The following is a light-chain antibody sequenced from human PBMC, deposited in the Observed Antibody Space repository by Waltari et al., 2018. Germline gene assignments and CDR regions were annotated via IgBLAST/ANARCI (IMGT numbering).Light chain of an antibody. CDR1: ESVKTW. V-gene: IGKV1-5*03. J-gene: IGKJ1*01. CDR2: KVS. Sequence: DIQMTQSPSALSASIGESVTISCRASESVKTWLAWYQQKPGRAPKVLIYKVSDLQDGVPSRFSGSGAGTEFTLTISSLQPDDFATYYCQQYNSGWSFGQGTKVQIK. CDR3: QQYNSGWS.